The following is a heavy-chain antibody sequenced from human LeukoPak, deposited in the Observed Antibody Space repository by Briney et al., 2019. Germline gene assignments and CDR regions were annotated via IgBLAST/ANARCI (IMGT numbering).Heavy chain of an antibody. Sequence: PGRSLRLSCAASGFTFDDYAMHWVRQAPGKGLEWVSGISWNSGSIGYADSVKGRFTISRDNSKNTLYLQMNSLRAEDTAVYYCASTDIVATIGLDYWGQGTLVTVSS. CDR3: ASTDIVATIGLDY. CDR2: ISWNSGSI. V-gene: IGHV3-9*01. CDR1: GFTFDDYA. J-gene: IGHJ4*02. D-gene: IGHD5-12*01.